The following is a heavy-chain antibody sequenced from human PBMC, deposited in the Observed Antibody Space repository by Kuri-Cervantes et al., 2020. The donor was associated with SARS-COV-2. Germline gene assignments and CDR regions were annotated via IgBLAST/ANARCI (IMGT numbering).Heavy chain of an antibody. CDR2: ISSSSSYI. D-gene: IGHD1-7*01. CDR1: GFTFSSYS. Sequence: GGSLRLSCAASGFTFSSYSMNWVRQAPGKGLEWVSSISSSSSYIYYADSVKGRFTISRDNAKNSLYLQMNSLRAEDTAVYYCARVAGEGTIYYYYMDVWGKETTVTVSS. J-gene: IGHJ6*03. V-gene: IGHV3-21*01. CDR3: ARVAGEGTIYYYYMDV.